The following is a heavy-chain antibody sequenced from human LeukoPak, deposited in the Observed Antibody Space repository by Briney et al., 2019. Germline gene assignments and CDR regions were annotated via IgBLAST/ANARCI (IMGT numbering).Heavy chain of an antibody. V-gene: IGHV3-23*01. CDR3: AKGNWGERLDWYFDL. Sequence: GGSLRLSCAASGFTFSSYDMSWVRQAPGNGLEWVSGITGSGGSTYYADSVKGRFAISRDNSKTTLYLQMNSLRAEDTAVYYCAKGNWGERLDWYFDLWGRGTLVTVSS. CDR1: GFTFSSYD. D-gene: IGHD1-26*01. J-gene: IGHJ2*01. CDR2: ITGSGGST.